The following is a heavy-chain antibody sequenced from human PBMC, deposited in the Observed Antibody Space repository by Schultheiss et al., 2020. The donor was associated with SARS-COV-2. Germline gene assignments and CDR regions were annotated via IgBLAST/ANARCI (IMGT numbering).Heavy chain of an antibody. J-gene: IGHJ6*03. D-gene: IGHD2-15*01. CDR1: GFTFSSYG. CDR3: TTDLISVGDYYYYMDV. V-gene: IGHV3-23*01. Sequence: GGSLRLSCAASGFTFSSYGMHWVRQAPGKGLEWVSAISGSGGSTYYADSVKGRFTISRDNSKNTLYLQMNSLKTEDTAVYYCTTDLISVGDYYYYMDVWGKGTTVTVSS. CDR2: ISGSGGST.